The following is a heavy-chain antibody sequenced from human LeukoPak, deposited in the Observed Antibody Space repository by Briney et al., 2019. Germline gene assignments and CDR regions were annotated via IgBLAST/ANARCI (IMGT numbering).Heavy chain of an antibody. V-gene: IGHV4-34*01. CDR1: GGSFSCYY. CDR2: INHSGST. D-gene: IGHD3-22*01. J-gene: IGHJ5*02. Sequence: ETLSLTCAVYGGSFSCYYWSWIRQPPGKGLEWIGEINHSGSTNYNPSLKSRVTTSVDTSKNQFSLKLSSVTAADTAVYYCARGLYYYDSSGNGGVPYNWFDPWGQGTLVTVSS. CDR3: ARGLYYYDSSGNGGVPYNWFDP.